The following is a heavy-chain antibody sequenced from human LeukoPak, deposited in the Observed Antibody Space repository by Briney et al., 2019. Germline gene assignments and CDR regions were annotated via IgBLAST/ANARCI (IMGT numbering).Heavy chain of an antibody. CDR1: GFTFSNYV. CDR2: ISDSGGDT. CDR3: LKVGGGGGWYWSP. V-gene: IGHV3-23*01. J-gene: IGHJ5*02. D-gene: IGHD6-19*01. Sequence: GGSLRLSCTGSGFTFSNYVMSWVRQAPGKRLEWVSGISDSGGDTDYADSVKGRFTISRDKSKNKLFLQMNILRDGDTAGHYCLKVGGGGGWYWSPWGQGILVTVSS.